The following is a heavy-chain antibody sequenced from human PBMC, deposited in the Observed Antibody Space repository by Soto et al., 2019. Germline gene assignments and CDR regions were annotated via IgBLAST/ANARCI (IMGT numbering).Heavy chain of an antibody. D-gene: IGHD1-26*01. CDR2: ISAYNGNT. J-gene: IGHJ4*02. Sequence: ASVKVSCKASGYTFTSYGISWVRQAPGQGLEWMGWISAYNGNTNYAQNFQGRVTITTDTSTGTVYMQLRSLTSEDTAVYYCARDDSGFSGSHYIDYFNYWGQGALVTVSS. CDR3: ARDDSGFSGSHYIDYFNY. V-gene: IGHV1-18*01. CDR1: GYTFTSYG.